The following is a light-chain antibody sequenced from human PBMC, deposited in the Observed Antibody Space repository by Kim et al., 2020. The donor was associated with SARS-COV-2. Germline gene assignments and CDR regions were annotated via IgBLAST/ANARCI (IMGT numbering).Light chain of an antibody. J-gene: IGKJ3*01. CDR1: QGISNY. V-gene: IGKV1-27*01. CDR3: QKYNSYPFT. CDR2: AAS. Sequence: ASVGDRVTITCRASQGISNYLDWYQQNPGKVPKRLMYAASALQSGGPSLFSGSGSGTDFTLTISSLQPEDVATYYCQKYNSYPFTFGPGTKVDIK.